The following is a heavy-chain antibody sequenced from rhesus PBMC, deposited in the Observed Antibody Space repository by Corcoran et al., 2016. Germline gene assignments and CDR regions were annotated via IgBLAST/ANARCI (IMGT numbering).Heavy chain of an antibody. CDR2: NGVRSGST. Sequence: QVQLQESGPGLVKPSETLYLTCAVSGSSITGGYGWSWIRQPPGKGQEWIGYNGVRSGSTNYNPYLNRRVTISKDTSKNQFSLKLTSVTAADTAVYYCARGVVPVDYWGQGVLVTVSS. J-gene: IGHJ4*01. CDR3: ARGVVPVDY. D-gene: IGHD2-21*01. CDR1: GSSITGGYG. V-gene: IGHV4-127*01.